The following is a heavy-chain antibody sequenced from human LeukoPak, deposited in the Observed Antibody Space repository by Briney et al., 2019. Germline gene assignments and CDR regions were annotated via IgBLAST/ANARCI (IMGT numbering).Heavy chain of an antibody. CDR1: GGSFSGYY. V-gene: IGHV4-34*01. CDR2: SNHSGST. Sequence: SETLSLTCAVYGGSFSGYYWSWIRQPPGRGLEWIGESNHSGSTNYNPSLKSRVTISVDTSKNQFSLKLSSVTAADTAVYYCARGYYDILTGYYKERSAGFDPWGQGTLVTVSS. CDR3: ARGYYDILTGYYKERSAGFDP. D-gene: IGHD3-9*01. J-gene: IGHJ5*02.